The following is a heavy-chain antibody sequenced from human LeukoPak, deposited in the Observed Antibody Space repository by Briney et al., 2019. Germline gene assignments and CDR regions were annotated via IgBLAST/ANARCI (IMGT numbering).Heavy chain of an antibody. V-gene: IGHV3-74*01. J-gene: IGHJ6*03. CDR3: ARDQPLRLRQLYCYYMDV. D-gene: IGHD6-25*01. CDR2: INSDGSST. Sequence: GGSLRLSCAASGFTFSSYWMHWVRQAPGKGLVWVSRINSDGSSTSYADSVKGRFTISRDNAKNMLYLQMNSLRAEDTAVYYCARDQPLRLRQLYCYYMDVWGKGTTVTVSS. CDR1: GFTFSSYW.